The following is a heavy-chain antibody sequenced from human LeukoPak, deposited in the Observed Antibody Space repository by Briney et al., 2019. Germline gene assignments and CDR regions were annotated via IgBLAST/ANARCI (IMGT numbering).Heavy chain of an antibody. V-gene: IGHV4-38-2*02. CDR1: GYSISSGYY. D-gene: IGHD3-22*01. CDR2: IYHSGST. J-gene: IGHJ4*02. Sequence: SETLSLTCTVSGYSISSGYYWGWIRQPPGKGLEWIGSIYHSGSTYYNPSLKSRVTISVDTSKNQFSLKLSSVTAADTAVYYCATENYYDSSGYRDYWGQGTLVTVSS. CDR3: ATENYYDSSGYRDY.